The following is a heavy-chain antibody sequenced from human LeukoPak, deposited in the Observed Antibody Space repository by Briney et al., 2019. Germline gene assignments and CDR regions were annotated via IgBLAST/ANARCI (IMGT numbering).Heavy chain of an antibody. D-gene: IGHD3-3*01. Sequence: GGSLRLSCAASGFTFSSYSMNWVRQAPGKGLEWVSSISSSSSYIYYADSVKGRFTISRDNAKNSLYLQMNSLRAEDTAVYYCAREGHAFTDYDFWSGYSHDAFDIWGQGTMVTVSS. CDR1: GFTFSSYS. CDR3: AREGHAFTDYDFWSGYSHDAFDI. V-gene: IGHV3-21*01. J-gene: IGHJ3*02. CDR2: ISSSSSYI.